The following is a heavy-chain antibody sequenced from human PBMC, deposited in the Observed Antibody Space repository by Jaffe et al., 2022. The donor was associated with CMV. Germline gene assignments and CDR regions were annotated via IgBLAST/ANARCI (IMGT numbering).Heavy chain of an antibody. CDR2: IRSKAYGGTT. V-gene: IGHV3-49*04. J-gene: IGHJ6*03. CDR1: GFTFGDYA. Sequence: EVQLVESGGGLVQPGRSLRLSCTASGFTFGDYAMSWVRQAPGKGLEWVGFIRSKAYGGTTEYAASVKGRFTISRDDSKSIAYLQMNSLKTEDTAVYYCTRDGSRFWSGYYTNYYYMDVWGKGTTVTVSS. CDR3: TRDGSRFWSGYYTNYYYMDV. D-gene: IGHD3-3*01.